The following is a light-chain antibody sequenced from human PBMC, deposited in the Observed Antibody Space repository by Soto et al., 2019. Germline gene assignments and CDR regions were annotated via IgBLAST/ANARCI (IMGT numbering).Light chain of an antibody. J-gene: IGLJ1*01. V-gene: IGLV2-14*01. CDR3: SSYTSSSTRV. CDR1: SSDVGDYNY. Sequence: QSALTQPASVSGSPGQSITISCTGTSSDVGDYNYVSWYQQHPGKAPKLVIFDVSDRPSGVSNRFSGSKSGNTASLTISGLQAEDEADYYSSSYTSSSTRVFGTGTK. CDR2: DVS.